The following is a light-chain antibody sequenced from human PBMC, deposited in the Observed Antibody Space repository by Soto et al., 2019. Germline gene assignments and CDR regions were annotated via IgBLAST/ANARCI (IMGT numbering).Light chain of an antibody. CDR1: QDINSH. Sequence: IQVTQAPSSVSASVGGRDTLSCRASQDINSHLAWYQQKPGNAPKLLIYAAFILQSGVPSRFSGYGSGTDFTLSISSLQPEDFATYYCQQRDSCPITFGQGTRLEIK. V-gene: IGKV1-12*01. CDR3: QQRDSCPIT. J-gene: IGKJ5*01. CDR2: AAF.